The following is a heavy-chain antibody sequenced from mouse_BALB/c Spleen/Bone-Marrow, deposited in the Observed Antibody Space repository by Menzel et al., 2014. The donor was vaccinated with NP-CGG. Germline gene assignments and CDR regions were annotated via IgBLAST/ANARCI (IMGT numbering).Heavy chain of an antibody. Sequence: VQLQQSGAELVKPGASVKLSCTASGFNSKDTYMHWVKQRPEQGLEWIGRIDPANGNTKYDPKFQGKATITADTSSNTAYLQLSSLTSEDTAVYYCARWEYYAMDYWGQGTSVTASS. CDR1: GFNSKDTY. CDR3: ARWEYYAMDY. J-gene: IGHJ4*01. D-gene: IGHD4-1*01. CDR2: IDPANGNT. V-gene: IGHV14-3*02.